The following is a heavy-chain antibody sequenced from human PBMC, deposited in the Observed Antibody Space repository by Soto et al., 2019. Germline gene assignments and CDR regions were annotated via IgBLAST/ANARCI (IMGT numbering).Heavy chain of an antibody. CDR1: GHSSTHTG. CDR2: ININRGDV. V-gene: IGHV1-18*01. Sequence: QLQWVQSGAELKMPGASVKVSCKASGHSSTHTGISWVRRAPGQGLEGMGWININRGDVNHAPKFQGRVTMTTATSTATAYMELESLRLDDTAVYFCATDDMNRGRFDFWGHGTLVTVSS. CDR3: ATDDMNRGRFDF. J-gene: IGHJ4*01.